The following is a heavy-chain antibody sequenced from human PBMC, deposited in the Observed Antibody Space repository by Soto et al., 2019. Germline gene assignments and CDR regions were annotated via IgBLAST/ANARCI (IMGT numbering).Heavy chain of an antibody. CDR3: ARRYCSSTSCYAGDAFDI. CDR2: MNPNSGNT. CDR1: GYTFTSYD. V-gene: IGHV1-8*01. Sequence: GASVKVSCKASGYTFTSYDINWVRQATGQGLEWMGWMNPNSGNTGYAQKFQGRVTMTRNTSISTAYMELSSLRSEDTAVYYCARRYCSSTSCYAGDAFDIWGQGTMVTVSS. J-gene: IGHJ3*02. D-gene: IGHD2-2*01.